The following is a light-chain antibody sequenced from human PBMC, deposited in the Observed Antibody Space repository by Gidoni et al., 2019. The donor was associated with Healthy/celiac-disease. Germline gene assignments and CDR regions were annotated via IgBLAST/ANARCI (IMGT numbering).Light chain of an antibody. CDR2: GAS. Sequence: EIVMTQSPATLSVSPGERATLSCRASQSVSSNLAWYQQKLGQAPRLLIYGASTRATGVPARFIGSGSGTEFTLTISSLQSEDFAVYYCQQYSNWPLTFGGXTKVEIK. CDR3: QQYSNWPLT. J-gene: IGKJ4*01. V-gene: IGKV3-15*01. CDR1: QSVSSN.